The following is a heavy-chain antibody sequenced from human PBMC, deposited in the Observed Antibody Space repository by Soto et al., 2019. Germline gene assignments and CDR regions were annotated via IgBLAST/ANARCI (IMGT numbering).Heavy chain of an antibody. CDR3: ARWSYLDY. CDR2: ISGSDGKT. V-gene: IGHV3-23*01. D-gene: IGHD3-3*01. J-gene: IGHJ4*02. CDR1: GFTFSSYA. Sequence: LRLSCAASGFTFSSYAMSWVRQAPGKGLECVSTISGSDGKTFYADSVKGRFSISRDTSQSTLYLQMNSLRADDTAMYYCARWSYLDYWGQGTRVTVSS.